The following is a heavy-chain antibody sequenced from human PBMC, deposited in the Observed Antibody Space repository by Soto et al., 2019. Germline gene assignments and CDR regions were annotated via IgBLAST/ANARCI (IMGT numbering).Heavy chain of an antibody. CDR3: AKDSRLPGFGLLIHAFDI. CDR1: GFTFNDYA. CDR2: ISGSLGSA. J-gene: IGHJ3*02. Sequence: GGFLRLSCAVSGFTFNDYAMSWVRQAPGKGLEWVSTISGSLGSAYYAASVEGRFTISGDNSNNTLYLQMNSLRVEDTATYYCAKDSRLPGFGLLIHAFDIWGHGTMVTVSS. D-gene: IGHD3-3*01. V-gene: IGHV3-23*01.